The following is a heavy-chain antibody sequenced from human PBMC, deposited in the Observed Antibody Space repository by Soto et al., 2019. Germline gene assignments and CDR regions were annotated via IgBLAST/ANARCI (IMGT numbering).Heavy chain of an antibody. CDR2: IKSKIDGETT. Sequence: EAQLVESGGGLVKPGGSLRLSCAASGFTFSNVWMHWVRQAPGKGLEWVGRIKSKIDGETTDYAAPVKGRFSISRDDAKITLYLQMNSLKPEDTAVYYCTLLALKYVSGSYDFSDWGQGTLVTVSS. D-gene: IGHD3-3*01. CDR3: TLLALKYVSGSYDFSD. J-gene: IGHJ4*02. V-gene: IGHV3-15*07. CDR1: GFTFSNVW.